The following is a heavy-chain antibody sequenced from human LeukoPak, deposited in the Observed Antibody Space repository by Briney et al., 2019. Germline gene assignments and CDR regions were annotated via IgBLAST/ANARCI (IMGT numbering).Heavy chain of an antibody. Sequence: SQTLSLTCTVSGGSISSGSYYWSWIRQPAGKGLEWIGRIYTSGSTNYNPSLKSRVTISVDTSKNQFSLKLSSVTAADTAVYCCASFLYSGSYYVDYWGQGTLVTVSS. CDR3: ASFLYSGSYYVDY. CDR2: IYTSGST. V-gene: IGHV4-61*02. D-gene: IGHD1-26*01. CDR1: GGSISSGSYY. J-gene: IGHJ4*02.